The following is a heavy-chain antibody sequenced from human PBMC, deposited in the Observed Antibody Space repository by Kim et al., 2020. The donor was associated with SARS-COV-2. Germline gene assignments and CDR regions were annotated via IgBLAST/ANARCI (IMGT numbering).Heavy chain of an antibody. D-gene: IGHD6-13*01. J-gene: IGHJ3*02. Sequence: TGRFTIARDNAKNSLYLQMNSLRAEDTAVYYCAREEGLGYSSSWAEAFDIWGQGTMVTVSS. CDR3: AREEGLGYSSSWAEAFDI. V-gene: IGHV3-11*06.